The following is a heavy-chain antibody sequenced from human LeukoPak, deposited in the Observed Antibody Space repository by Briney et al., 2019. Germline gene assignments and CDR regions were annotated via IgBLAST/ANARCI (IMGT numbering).Heavy chain of an antibody. J-gene: IGHJ4*02. D-gene: IGHD5-18*01. V-gene: IGHV4-30-2*01. CDR2: IYHGGCT. CDR1: GGSISSGGYS. CDR3: ARDLSSYGNLNHFDY. Sequence: SETLSLTCAVSGGSISSGGYSWSWIRQPPGKGLEWIGYIYHGGCTYYNPSLKSRVTISVDRSKNQFSLKLSSVTAADTAVYYCARDLSSYGNLNHFDYWGQGTLVSVSS.